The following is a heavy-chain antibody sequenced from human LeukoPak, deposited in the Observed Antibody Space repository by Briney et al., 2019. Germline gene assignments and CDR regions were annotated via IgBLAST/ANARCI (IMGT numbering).Heavy chain of an antibody. D-gene: IGHD5-12*01. CDR3: ASWQNSGYDA. V-gene: IGHV3-21*01. J-gene: IGHJ5*02. Sequence: GGSLRLSCAASGFTFSSYSMNWVRQAPGKGLEWVSSISSSGSYIYYADSVKGRFTISRDNAKNSLYLQMNSLRAEDTAVYYCASWQNSGYDAWGQGTLVTVSS. CDR1: GFTFSSYS. CDR2: ISSSGSYI.